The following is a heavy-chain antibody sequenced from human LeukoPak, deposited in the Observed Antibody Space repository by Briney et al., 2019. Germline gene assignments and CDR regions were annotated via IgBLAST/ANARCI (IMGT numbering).Heavy chain of an antibody. Sequence: GSPRLSRTNSRIAFCDFAKDLGRPPGGKGPEWVGFIRRRAYGGAAEYAASAKGRFIISRDDSKGIAYLQMNSLKTEDTAVYYCSRNGLVDFDYWGQGSRVIVSP. V-gene: IGHV3-49*04. J-gene: IGHJ4*02. CDR1: RIAFCDFA. CDR3: SRNGLVDFDY. CDR2: IRRRAYGGAA.